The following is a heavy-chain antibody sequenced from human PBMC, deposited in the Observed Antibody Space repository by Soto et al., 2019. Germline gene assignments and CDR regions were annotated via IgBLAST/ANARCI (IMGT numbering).Heavy chain of an antibody. CDR1: GGSISSSSYY. CDR3: ARHSGTCGGDCYPDY. D-gene: IGHD2-21*02. V-gene: IGHV4-39*01. CDR2: IYYSGST. J-gene: IGHJ4*02. Sequence: QLQLQESGPGLVKPSETLSLTCTVSGGSISSSSYYWGWIRQPPGKGLEWIGSIYYSGSTYYNPSLKSRVTISVDTSKNQFSLKLSSVTAADTAVYYCARHSGTCGGDCYPDYWGQGTLVTVSS.